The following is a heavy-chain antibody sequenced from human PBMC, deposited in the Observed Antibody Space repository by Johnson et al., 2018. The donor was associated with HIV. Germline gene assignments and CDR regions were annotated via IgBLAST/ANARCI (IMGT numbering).Heavy chain of an antibody. CDR3: ATLWFGEVSVYDAFDV. D-gene: IGHD3-10*01. J-gene: IGHJ3*01. V-gene: IGHV3-30*02. CDR2: IRYDGSNK. CDR1: GFTVSSNY. Sequence: QVLLVESGGGLVQPGGSLRLSCAASGFTVSSNYMSWVRQAPGKGLEWVAFIRYDGSNKYYADSVKGRFTISRDNSKNTLYLQMNSLRPEDSAVYYCATLWFGEVSVYDAFDVWGQGTMVTVSS.